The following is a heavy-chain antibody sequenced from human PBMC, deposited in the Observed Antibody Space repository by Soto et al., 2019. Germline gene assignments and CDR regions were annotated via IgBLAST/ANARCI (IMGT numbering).Heavy chain of an antibody. Sequence: QAHLVQSGAEVKKPGSSVEISCKASGGTFSTNEINWMRQAPGQGLEWMGRIFPNVGTADYAQKFQGRLTILADESTSTVYMELGRLISADTAVYFCARARYSSRWGTFDSWGQGTQVAVSS. D-gene: IGHD2-2*01. CDR2: IFPNVGTA. V-gene: IGHV1-69*01. CDR1: GGTFSTNE. J-gene: IGHJ5*02. CDR3: ARARYSSRWGTFDS.